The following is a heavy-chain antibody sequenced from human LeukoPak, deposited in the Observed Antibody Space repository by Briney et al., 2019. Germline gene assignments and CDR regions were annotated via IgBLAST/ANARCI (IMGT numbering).Heavy chain of an antibody. Sequence: SETLSLTCTVSGGSISSSSYYWGWIRQPPGKGLEWIVSIYYSGSTYYNPSLKSRVTISVDTSKNQFSLKLSSVTAADTAVYYCARAYSSSWYYYYMDVWGKGTTVTVSS. CDR2: IYYSGST. CDR3: ARAYSSSWYYYYMDV. D-gene: IGHD6-13*01. V-gene: IGHV4-39*07. CDR1: GGSISSSSYY. J-gene: IGHJ6*03.